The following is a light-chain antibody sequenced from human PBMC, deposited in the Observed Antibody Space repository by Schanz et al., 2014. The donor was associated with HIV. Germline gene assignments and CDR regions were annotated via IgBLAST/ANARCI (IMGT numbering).Light chain of an antibody. V-gene: IGLV2-8*01. CDR3: SSYAATSNVL. CDR1: TTDVGAYKY. Sequence: QSALTQPPSASGSPGQSVTVSCTGDTTDVGAYKYVSWYQQHPGKAPKLIIYEDTKRPSAVPDRFSGSKSGNTASLTVSGLQADDEADYYCSSYAATSNVLFGGGTKLTVL. J-gene: IGLJ3*02. CDR2: EDT.